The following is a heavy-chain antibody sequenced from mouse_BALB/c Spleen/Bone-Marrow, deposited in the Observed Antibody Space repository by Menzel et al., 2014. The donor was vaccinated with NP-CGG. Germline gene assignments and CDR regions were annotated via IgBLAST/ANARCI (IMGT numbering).Heavy chain of an antibody. J-gene: IGHJ4*01. CDR1: GFTFSDYG. V-gene: IGHV5-15*02. Sequence: EVNVVESGGGLVQPGGSRKLSCAASGFTFSDYGMAWVRQAPGKGPEGVAATSNLAYSIYYADTVTGRFTISRENAKNTLYLEMSSLRSGYTAMYYCATISSLPSSPLSFWGQGTSVTFSS. CDR2: TSNLAYSI. D-gene: IGHD6-1*01. CDR3: ATISSLPSSPLSF.